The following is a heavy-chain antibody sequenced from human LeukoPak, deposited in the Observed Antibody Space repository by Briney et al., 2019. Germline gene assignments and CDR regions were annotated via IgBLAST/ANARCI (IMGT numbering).Heavy chain of an antibody. Sequence: GGSLRLSCAASGFTFSSYVMPWVRQAPGKGLEWVAAISCDGSNKYYADSVKGRFTISRDNSKKPLYLQMNSLRAEDTAVYYCPKVGGVGDRHAGLDFWGQGTLVTVSS. V-gene: IGHV3-30*18. D-gene: IGHD4-17*01. CDR3: PKVGGVGDRHAGLDF. J-gene: IGHJ4*01. CDR2: ISCDGSNK. CDR1: GFTFSSYV.